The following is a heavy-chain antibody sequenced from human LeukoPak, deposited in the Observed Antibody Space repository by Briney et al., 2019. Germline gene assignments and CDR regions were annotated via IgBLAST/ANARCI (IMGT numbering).Heavy chain of an antibody. CDR3: ARDRSGSGWFPADY. V-gene: IGHV1-18*01. D-gene: IGHD6-19*01. J-gene: IGHJ4*02. CDR1: GYTFTSYG. CDR2: ISAYNGNT. Sequence: ASVKVSCKASGYTFTSYGISWVRQAPGRGLEWMGWISAYNGNTNYAQKLQGRVTMTTDTSTSTAYMELRSLRSDDTAVYYCARDRSGSGWFPADYWGQGTLVTVSS.